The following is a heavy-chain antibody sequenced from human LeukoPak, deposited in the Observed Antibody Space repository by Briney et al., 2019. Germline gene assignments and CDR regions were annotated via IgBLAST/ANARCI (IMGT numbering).Heavy chain of an antibody. V-gene: IGHV5-51*01. Sequence: GESLKISCQTSGYSLNNFWIGWLRQMPGKGLEWMGIIYAGNSETRYSPPFQGQVTMSVDRSMNIAYLQWSSLKASDTAMYYCARDIAVSGLYFDFWGQGALVTVSS. D-gene: IGHD6-19*01. J-gene: IGHJ4*02. CDR1: GYSLNNFW. CDR3: ARDIAVSGLYFDF. CDR2: IYAGNSET.